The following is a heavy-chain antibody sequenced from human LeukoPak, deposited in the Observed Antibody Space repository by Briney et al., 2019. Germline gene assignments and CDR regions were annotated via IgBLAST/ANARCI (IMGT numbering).Heavy chain of an antibody. J-gene: IGHJ4*02. CDR3: ARGSGSFSGGFDY. CDR1: GFTFSSYG. CDR2: IWSDGSNK. Sequence: GRSLRLSCAASGFTFSSYGMHWVRQTPGKGLEWVAIIWSDGSNKYYADSVEGRFTISRDNSKNTLYLQMNSLRAEDTAVYYCARGSGSFSGGFDYWGQGTLVTVSS. D-gene: IGHD1-26*01. V-gene: IGHV3-33*01.